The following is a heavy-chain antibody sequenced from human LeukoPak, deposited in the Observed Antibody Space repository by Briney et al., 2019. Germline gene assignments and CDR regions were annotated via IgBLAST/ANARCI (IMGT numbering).Heavy chain of an antibody. CDR1: GDTFRIYS. J-gene: IGHJ1*01. V-gene: IGHV1-69*13. D-gene: IGHD2-2*01. Sequence: PAASVKVSCKASGDTFRIYSITWVRQAPEQGLEWVGRIIPVFGSANYAQKFQGRVTITAGESTSTAYMELDSLRSEDTAVYFCARAFCSSTDCLIGEVWGQGTLVTVSS. CDR3: ARAFCSSTDCLIGEV. CDR2: IIPVFGSA.